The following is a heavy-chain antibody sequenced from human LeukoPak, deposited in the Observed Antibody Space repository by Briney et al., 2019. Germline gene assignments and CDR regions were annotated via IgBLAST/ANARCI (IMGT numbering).Heavy chain of an antibody. CDR3: ARDPGHSYGTTSHYGMDV. CDR2: INPSGGDT. V-gene: IGHV1-46*01. D-gene: IGHD5-18*01. CDR1: GYTFTRYY. J-gene: IGHJ6*02. Sequence: GASVKVSCKASGYTFTRYYIHWVRQAPGQGLEWMGMINPSGGDTNYAQKFQGRVTMTRDTSTNTVYMDLSSLRSEDTAVYYCARDPGHSYGTTSHYGMDVWGQGTTVTVSS.